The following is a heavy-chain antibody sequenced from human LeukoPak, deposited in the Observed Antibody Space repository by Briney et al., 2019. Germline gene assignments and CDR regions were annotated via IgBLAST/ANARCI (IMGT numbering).Heavy chain of an antibody. Sequence: GGSLRLSCAASGFTFSSYGMHWVRQAPGKGLEWVAVISYDGSNKYYADSVKGRFTISRDNSKNTLYLQMNSLRAEDTAVYYCAKGLAPVRGTDIVVVPAGDAFDIWGQGTMVTVSS. CDR3: AKGLAPVRGTDIVVVPAGDAFDI. J-gene: IGHJ3*02. CDR1: GFTFSSYG. D-gene: IGHD2-2*01. V-gene: IGHV3-30*18. CDR2: ISYDGSNK.